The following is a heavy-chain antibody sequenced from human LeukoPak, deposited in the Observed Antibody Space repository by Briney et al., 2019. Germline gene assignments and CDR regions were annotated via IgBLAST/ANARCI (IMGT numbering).Heavy chain of an antibody. D-gene: IGHD6-19*01. J-gene: IGHJ4*02. CDR2: ISSSSSYI. Sequence: GGSLRLSCAASGFTFSSYSMNWARQAPGKGLEWVSSISSSSSYIYCADSVKGRFTISRDNAKNSLYLQMNSLRAEDTAVYYCARTFKWLAGGEHWGQGTLVTVSS. CDR1: GFTFSSYS. CDR3: ARTFKWLAGGEH. V-gene: IGHV3-21*01.